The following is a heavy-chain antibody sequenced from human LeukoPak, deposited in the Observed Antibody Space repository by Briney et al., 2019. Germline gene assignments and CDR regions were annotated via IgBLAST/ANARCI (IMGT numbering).Heavy chain of an antibody. CDR3: ARLKGLWAVTTAYYYMDV. CDR2: ICSGGST. V-gene: IGHV4-39*01. CDR1: GDSVTTSYY. Sequence: SETLSLTCTVSGDSVTTSYYWGWIRQAPGKGLEWIGSICSGGSTCYNPSLTGRVTIFAASSKNQFFLTLTSVTAADTAVYFCARLKGLWAVTTAYYYMDVWGKGTTVTVSS. J-gene: IGHJ6*03. D-gene: IGHD4-17*01.